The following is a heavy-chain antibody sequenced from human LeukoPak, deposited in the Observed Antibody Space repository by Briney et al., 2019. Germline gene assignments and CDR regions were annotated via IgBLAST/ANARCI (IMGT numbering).Heavy chain of an antibody. CDR3: ARYSGVWSNYFDH. D-gene: IGHD5-12*01. J-gene: IGHJ4*02. Sequence: SETLSLTCTVSGYSTSSSSYYWGWIRQPPGKGLEWIGIIYYSGTTYYDPSLKSRVTISIDTSRNQFSLKLSSVSAADTAVYYCARYSGVWSNYFDHWGQGTLVTV. CDR2: IYYSGTT. V-gene: IGHV4-39*01. CDR1: GYSTSSSSYY.